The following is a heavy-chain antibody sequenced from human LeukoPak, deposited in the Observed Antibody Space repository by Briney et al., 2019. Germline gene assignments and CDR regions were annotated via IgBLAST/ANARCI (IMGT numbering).Heavy chain of an antibody. CDR3: AREQRTFDY. CDR2: IKPDGGEQ. Sequence: PGGSLRLSCVASGFTISNYWVNWVRQAPGKGLEWVANIKPDGGEQYYVDSVKGRFTISRDNAENSLYLQLSSLRAEDTAVYYCAREQRTFDYWGQGILVTVSP. CDR1: GFTISNYW. V-gene: IGHV3-7*03. D-gene: IGHD5-24*01. J-gene: IGHJ4*02.